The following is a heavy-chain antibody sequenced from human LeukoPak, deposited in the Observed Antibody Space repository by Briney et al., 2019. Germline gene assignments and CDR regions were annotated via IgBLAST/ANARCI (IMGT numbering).Heavy chain of an antibody. CDR3: ARQIASAGTAGFDF. D-gene: IGHD6-13*01. CDR1: GGSISSYY. CDR2: IYSTGST. Sequence: SETLSLTCTVSGGSISSYYWSWIRQPAGKGLKWIGRIYSTGSTNYNPSLKSRVTMSVDTSKNQFSLRLRSVTAADTAVYHCARQIASAGTAGFDFWGQGALVTVSS. J-gene: IGHJ4*02. V-gene: IGHV4-4*07.